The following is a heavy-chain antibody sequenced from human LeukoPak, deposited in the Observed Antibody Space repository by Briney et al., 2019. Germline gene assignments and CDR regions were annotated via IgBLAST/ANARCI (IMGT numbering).Heavy chain of an antibody. Sequence: SETLSLTCTVSGGSISSYYWSWIRQPPGKGLEWIGYIYYSGSTNYNPSLKSRVTISVDTSKNQFSLKLSSVTAADTAVYYCARHAKGNFDYWGQGTLVTVSS. CDR3: ARHAKGNFDY. J-gene: IGHJ4*02. D-gene: IGHD3-10*01. CDR2: IYYSGST. CDR1: GGSISSYY. V-gene: IGHV4-59*08.